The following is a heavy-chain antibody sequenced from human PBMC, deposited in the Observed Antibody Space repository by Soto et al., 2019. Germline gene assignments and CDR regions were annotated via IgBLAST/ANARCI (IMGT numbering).Heavy chain of an antibody. CDR1: GFSLSTSGVG. CDR2: IYWDDDK. CDR3: AHRLSGYSSGFDFDY. V-gene: IGHV2-5*02. Sequence: QITLKESGPTLVKPTQTLTLTCTFSGFSLSTSGVGVGWIRQPPGKALEWLALIYWDDDKRYSPSLKSRLTITKDTSKNQVVLTMSNMDPVDTATYYCAHRLSGYSSGFDFDYWGQGTLVTVSS. D-gene: IGHD5-18*01. J-gene: IGHJ4*02.